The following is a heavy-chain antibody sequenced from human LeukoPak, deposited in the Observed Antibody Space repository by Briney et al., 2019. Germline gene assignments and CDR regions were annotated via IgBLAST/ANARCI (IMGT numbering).Heavy chain of an antibody. CDR2: IKQAGSEI. J-gene: IGHJ3*02. D-gene: IGHD3-3*02. V-gene: IGHV3-7*05. CDR3: ARDISLPHYDGFDI. CDR1: GFTFRNYW. Sequence: GGDLRLSCAASGFTFRNYWMTWVRQAPGKGLEWVANIKQAGSEINYVDSVKGRFTISRDDARNSLSLQMNSLRAEDTAVYYCARDISLPHYDGFDIWGQGTVVPVSS.